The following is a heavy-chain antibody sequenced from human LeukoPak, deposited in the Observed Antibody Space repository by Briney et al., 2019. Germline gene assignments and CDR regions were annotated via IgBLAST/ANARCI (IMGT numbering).Heavy chain of an antibody. CDR3: AREEAWEPALDY. CDR2: ISYDGSNK. J-gene: IGHJ4*02. V-gene: IGHV3-30*04. CDR1: GFTFSSYA. D-gene: IGHD1-26*01. Sequence: PGRSLRLSCAASGFTFSSYAMHWVRQAPGKGLEWVAVISYDGSNKYYADSVKGRFTISRDNSKNTLYLQMNSLRAEDTAVYYCAREEAWEPALDYWGQGTLVTVSS.